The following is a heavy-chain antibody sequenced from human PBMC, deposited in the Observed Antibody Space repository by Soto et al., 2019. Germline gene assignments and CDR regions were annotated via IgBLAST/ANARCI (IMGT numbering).Heavy chain of an antibody. V-gene: IGHV3-11*01. D-gene: IGHD2-2*01. CDR3: ASSEDKYCSSTSCYYFDY. Sequence: GESLKISCAASGFTFSDYYMSWIRQAPGKGLEWVSYISSSGSTIYYADSVKGRFTISRDNAKNSLYLQMNSLRAEDTAVYYCASSEDKYCSSTSCYYFDYWGQGTLVTVSS. CDR1: GFTFSDYY. CDR2: ISSSGSTI. J-gene: IGHJ4*02.